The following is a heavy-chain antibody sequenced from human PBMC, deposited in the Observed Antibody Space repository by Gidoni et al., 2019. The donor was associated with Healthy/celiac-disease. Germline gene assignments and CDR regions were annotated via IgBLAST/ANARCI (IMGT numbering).Heavy chain of an antibody. CDR2: IYYRGST. V-gene: IGHV4-59*08. D-gene: IGHD3-10*01. J-gene: IGHJ6*02. CDR1: GGSISSYY. CDR3: ARQAPRGYYYYGMDV. Sequence: QVQLQESGPGLVKPSETLSLTCTVSGGSISSYYWSWIRQPPGKGLEWIGYIYYRGSTNYNPALKSRVTISVDTSKNQFSLKLSSVTAADTAVYYCARQAPRGYYYYGMDVWGQGTTVTVSS.